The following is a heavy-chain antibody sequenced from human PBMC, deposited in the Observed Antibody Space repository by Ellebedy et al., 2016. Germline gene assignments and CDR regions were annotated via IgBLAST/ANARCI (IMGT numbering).Heavy chain of an antibody. CDR3: ARASRDTYCSITSCYYFDY. CDR1: GYMFTSYS. J-gene: IGHJ4*02. CDR2: VNAANGNT. Sequence: ASVKVSCKASGYMFTSYSIQWVRQAPRQRLEWMGWVNAANGNTKYSQNFQGRVTMTRDTSANTAYMELSSLRSEDTAVYFCARASRDTYCSITSCYYFDYWGQGTMVTVSS. D-gene: IGHD2-2*01. V-gene: IGHV1-3*01.